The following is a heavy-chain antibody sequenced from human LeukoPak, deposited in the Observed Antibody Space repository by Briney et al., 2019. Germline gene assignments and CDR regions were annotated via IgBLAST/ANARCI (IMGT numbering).Heavy chain of an antibody. CDR3: AKWIQLWFASDY. V-gene: IGHV1-2*02. CDR1: GYTFTGYY. J-gene: IGHJ4*02. D-gene: IGHD5-18*01. CDR2: INPNSGRT. Sequence: ASVKVSFKVSGYTFTGYYMHWVRQAAGQGLEWMGWINPNSGRTNYAQKFQGRVTMTRDTSISTAYMDLSRLRSDDTAVYYCAKWIQLWFASDYWGQGTLVTVSS.